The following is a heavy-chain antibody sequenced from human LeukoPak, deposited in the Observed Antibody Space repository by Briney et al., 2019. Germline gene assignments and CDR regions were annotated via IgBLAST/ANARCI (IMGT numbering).Heavy chain of an antibody. CDR3: ARDPGSGYEEHFDY. CDR2: ISSSGSTI. D-gene: IGHD5-12*01. CDR1: GFTFSSYE. V-gene: IGHV3-48*03. Sequence: GGSLRLSCAASGFTFSSYEMNWVRQAPGKGLEWVSYISSSGSTIYYAASVRGRFTISRDTSRSTLYLQMNSLRAEDTAVYYCARDPGSGYEEHFDYWGQGTLVTVSS. J-gene: IGHJ4*02.